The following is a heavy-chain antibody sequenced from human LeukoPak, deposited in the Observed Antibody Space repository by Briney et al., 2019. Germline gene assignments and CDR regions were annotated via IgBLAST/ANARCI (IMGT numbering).Heavy chain of an antibody. J-gene: IGHJ4*02. CDR2: IIGWGGST. Sequence: GGSLRLFWAASGFPFSSYAMGWVRQAPGKGLEVVSAIIGWGGSTYYADSVKGRFTIARDNSKNTLYLQMNSLRAEDTAVYYCAKEMGYYYDSSGYYAQPYFDYWGQGTLVTVSS. CDR3: AKEMGYYYDSSGYYAQPYFDY. V-gene: IGHV3-23*01. D-gene: IGHD3-22*01. CDR1: GFPFSSYA.